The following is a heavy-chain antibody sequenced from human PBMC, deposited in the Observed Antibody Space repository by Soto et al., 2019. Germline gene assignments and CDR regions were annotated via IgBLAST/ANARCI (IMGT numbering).Heavy chain of an antibody. V-gene: IGHV5-51*01. CDR2: IYPGDSDT. CDR3: ARHKQLPNYYYYYMDV. CDR1: GYSFTSYW. Sequence: PGESLKISCKGSGYSFTSYWIGWVRQMPGKGLEWMGIIYPGDSDTRYSPSFQGQVTISADKSISTAYLQWSSLKAADTAMYYCARHKQLPNYYYYYMDVSGKGTTVTVSS. D-gene: IGHD6-6*01. J-gene: IGHJ6*03.